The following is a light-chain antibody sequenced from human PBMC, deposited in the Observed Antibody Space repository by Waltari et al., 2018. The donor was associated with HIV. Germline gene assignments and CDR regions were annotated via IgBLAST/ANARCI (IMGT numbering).Light chain of an antibody. CDR2: RNG. J-gene: IGLJ2*01. CDR3: AAWDDNLSRPVV. V-gene: IGLV1-47*01. CDR1: SSKFGSNY. Sequence: QSVLTQPPSVSGTPGQRVTISCSGSSSKFGSNYVYWYQQFPGTAPKIPIFRNGQRPSGVPDGFSGSKSGTSASLAIGGLRSEDEAVYHCAAWDDNLSRPVVFGGGTKLTVL.